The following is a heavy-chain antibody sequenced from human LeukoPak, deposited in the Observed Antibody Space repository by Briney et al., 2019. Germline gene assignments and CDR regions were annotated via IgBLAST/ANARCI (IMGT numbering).Heavy chain of an antibody. V-gene: IGHV3-23*01. CDR2: ISGSAGST. Sequence: GGSLRLSCEASGFTFSSYAMSWVRQAPGKGLEWVSAISGSAGSTDYADSVKGRFTISRDNSKNTLYLQMNSLRADDTAVYYCARGGAARFDYWGQGTLVTVSS. J-gene: IGHJ4*02. CDR3: ARGGAARFDY. D-gene: IGHD5-18*01. CDR1: GFTFSSYA.